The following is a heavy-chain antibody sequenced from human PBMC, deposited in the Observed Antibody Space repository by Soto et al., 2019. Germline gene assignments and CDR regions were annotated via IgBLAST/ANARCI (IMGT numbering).Heavy chain of an antibody. CDR1: GGSFSGYY. J-gene: IGHJ4*02. Sequence: QVQLQQWGAGLLKPSETLSLTCAVYGGSFSGYYWSWIRQPPGKGLEWIGEINHSGSTNYNPSLKSRVTISVDTSKNQFSLKLSSVTAAETAVYYCARGPMNLLYYYDSSGYRLDYWGQGTLVTVSS. CDR2: INHSGST. V-gene: IGHV4-34*01. CDR3: ARGPMNLLYYYDSSGYRLDY. D-gene: IGHD3-22*01.